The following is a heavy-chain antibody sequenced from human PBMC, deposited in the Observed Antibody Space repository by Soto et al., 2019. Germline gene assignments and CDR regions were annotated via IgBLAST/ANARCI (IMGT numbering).Heavy chain of an antibody. CDR1: GGSISSYY. D-gene: IGHD1-1*01. CDR2: IYYSGST. CDR3: AREGTTVDSYYYYGMDV. J-gene: IGHJ6*02. V-gene: IGHV4-59*01. Sequence: QVQLQESGPGLVKPSETLSLTCTVSGGSISSYYWNWIRQPPGKGLEWIGYIYYSGSTNYNPSLKSRCTMSVDTSKNQFSLKLSSVTAADTAVYYCAREGTTVDSYYYYGMDVWGQGTTVTVSS.